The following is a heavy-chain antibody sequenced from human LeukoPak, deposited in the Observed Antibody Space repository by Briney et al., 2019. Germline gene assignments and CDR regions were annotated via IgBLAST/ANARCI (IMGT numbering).Heavy chain of an antibody. J-gene: IGHJ6*02. V-gene: IGHV3-23*01. Sequence: GGSLRLSCAASGFTFNNYAMNWVRQAPGKGLEWVSVISGSGGTTYYADSVKGRFTISRDSSRNTLYLQMNSLRAEDTAVYYCAKVSGGGLYYDGMDVWGQGTTVTVSS. D-gene: IGHD1-14*01. CDR3: AKVSGGGLYYDGMDV. CDR2: ISGSGGTT. CDR1: GFTFNNYA.